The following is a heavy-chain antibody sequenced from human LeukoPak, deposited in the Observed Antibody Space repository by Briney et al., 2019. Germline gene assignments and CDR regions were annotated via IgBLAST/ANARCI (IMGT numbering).Heavy chain of an antibody. CDR2: INHSGST. CDR3: ARVPDHSVVPAADWFDP. J-gene: IGHJ5*02. D-gene: IGHD2-2*01. V-gene: IGHV4-34*01. Sequence: PSETLSLTCAVYGGSFSGYYWSWIRQPPGKGLEWIGEINHSGSTNYNPSLKSRVTISVDTSKSQFSLKLSSVTAADTAVYYCARVPDHSVVPAADWFDPWGQGTLVTVSS. CDR1: GGSFSGYY.